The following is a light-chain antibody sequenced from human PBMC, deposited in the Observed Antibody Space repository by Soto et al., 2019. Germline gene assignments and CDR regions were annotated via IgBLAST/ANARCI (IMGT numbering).Light chain of an antibody. Sequence: DIQMTQSPSTLSASVGDRVTITCRASQSIGRFLAWYQHQPGKAPKLLIYDASILESGVPSRFSGTGSGTEFTFSITSLQPEDFGTYYYQQCYKGWTFGQGTKVDFK. J-gene: IGKJ1*01. V-gene: IGKV1-5*01. CDR1: QSIGRF. CDR3: QQCYKGWT. CDR2: DAS.